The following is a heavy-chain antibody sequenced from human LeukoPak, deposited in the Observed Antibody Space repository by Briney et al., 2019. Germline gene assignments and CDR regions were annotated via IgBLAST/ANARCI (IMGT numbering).Heavy chain of an antibody. Sequence: GGSLRLSCAASGFTFSSYAMSWVRQAPGKGLGWVSALSGSGGSTYYADSVKGSFTISRDNSKNTLYLQMNSLRAEDTAVYYCAKVLRWTSGLREHDAFDIWGQGTMVTVSS. D-gene: IGHD5-12*01. CDR1: GFTFSSYA. CDR2: LSGSGGST. J-gene: IGHJ3*02. V-gene: IGHV3-23*01. CDR3: AKVLRWTSGLREHDAFDI.